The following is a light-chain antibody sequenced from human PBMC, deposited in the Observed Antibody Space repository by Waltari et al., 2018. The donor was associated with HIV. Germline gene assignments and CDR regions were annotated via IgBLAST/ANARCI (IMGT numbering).Light chain of an antibody. CDR1: QDINTW. CDR3: QQSKSFPYT. CDR2: ATV. Sequence: DIQMTQSPSSVSASVGDRVIITCRASQDINTWLAWYQQKPGKAPKLLIYATVNLQNGVPSMFSGSVSGTEFTLSITNLQPDDFATYYCQQSKSFPYTFGQGTNVEIK. V-gene: IGKV1D-12*01. J-gene: IGKJ2*01.